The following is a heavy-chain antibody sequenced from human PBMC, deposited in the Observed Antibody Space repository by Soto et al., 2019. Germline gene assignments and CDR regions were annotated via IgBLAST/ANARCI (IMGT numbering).Heavy chain of an antibody. J-gene: IGHJ6*02. Sequence: SETLSLTCAVYGGSFSGYYWSWIRQPPGKGLEWIGEINHSGSTNYNPSLKSRVTISVDTCKNQFSLKLSAVTAADTAVYYCASRVRGYDFWSGYYKRDYYYYGMDVWGQGTTVTVSS. V-gene: IGHV4-34*01. CDR3: ASRVRGYDFWSGYYKRDYYYYGMDV. D-gene: IGHD3-3*01. CDR2: INHSGST. CDR1: GGSFSGYY.